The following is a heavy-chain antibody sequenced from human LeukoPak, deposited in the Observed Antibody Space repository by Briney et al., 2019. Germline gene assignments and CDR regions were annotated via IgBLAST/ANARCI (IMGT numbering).Heavy chain of an antibody. J-gene: IGHJ2*01. V-gene: IGHV5-51*01. CDR1: GYSFPNYW. Sequence: GEALKISCKGSGYSFPNYWIGWVRQMPGEGLELMGIIYPGDSDTRYSPSFQGQVTISADKSISTTYLQWSSLEASDSGMYYCARLGRGPKWYFDLWGRGTLVTVSS. CDR3: ARLGRGPKWYFDL. CDR2: IYPGDSDT.